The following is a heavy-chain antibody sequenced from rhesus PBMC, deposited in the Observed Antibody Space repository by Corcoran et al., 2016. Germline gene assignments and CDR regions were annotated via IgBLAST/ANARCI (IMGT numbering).Heavy chain of an antibody. CDR2: IKSGGGST. CDR1: GFTFSSYW. CDR3: ASSKYSSEVDY. J-gene: IGHJ4*01. Sequence: EVQLVESGGGLAKPGGSLRLSCAASGFTFSSYWMNWVRQAPGKGLEWVSAIKSGGGSTYYADSVKGRFTISRDNSKNTLALQMNSLRAQDTAVYYCASSKYSSEVDYWGQGVLVTVSS. D-gene: IGHD6-31*01. V-gene: IGHV3S25*01.